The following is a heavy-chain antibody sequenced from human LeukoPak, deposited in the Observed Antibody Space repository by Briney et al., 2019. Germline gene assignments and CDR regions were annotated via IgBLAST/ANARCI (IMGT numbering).Heavy chain of an antibody. D-gene: IGHD3-22*01. J-gene: IGHJ6*02. V-gene: IGHV1-46*01. CDR2: INPSGGCT. CDR3: ARGLLYYDSSGYYWPYYYYGMDV. Sequence: ASVKVSCKASGYTFTSYYMHWVRQAPGQGLEWMGIINPSGGCTSYAQKFQGRVTMTRDTSTSTVYMELSSLRSEDTAVYYCARGLLYYDSSGYYWPYYYYGMDVWGQGTTVTVSS. CDR1: GYTFTSYY.